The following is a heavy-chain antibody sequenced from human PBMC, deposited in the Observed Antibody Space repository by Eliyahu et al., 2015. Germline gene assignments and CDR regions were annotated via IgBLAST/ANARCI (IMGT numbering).Heavy chain of an antibody. V-gene: IGHV3-23*01. CDR1: GXGXXPXA. Sequence: EVQLLESGGGLVQPGVSLRLSCAASGXGXXPXAMGWVRQTXRKGLGWVSVFSAFNGGGGGTFYPDSLKGRFTISRDNSKSTLYLQMNSLRAEDTAIYYCARWSPRLDAFDIWGQGTTVTVSS. D-gene: IGHD2-15*01. CDR2: FSAFNGGGGGT. J-gene: IGHJ3*02. CDR3: ARWSPRLDAFDI.